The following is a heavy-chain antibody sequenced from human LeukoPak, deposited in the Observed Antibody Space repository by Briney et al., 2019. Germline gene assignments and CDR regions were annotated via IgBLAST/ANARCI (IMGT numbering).Heavy chain of an antibody. CDR1: GFTFSSYA. Sequence: WGSLRLSCTASGFTFSSYAMSWVRQAPGKGLEWVSALSSSGGNTYYADSVKGRFTISRDNSKNTLYLQMNSLRAEDTAKYYCAKVASLCTSTSCVRGGFDYWGQGTLVTASS. V-gene: IGHV3-23*01. J-gene: IGHJ4*02. CDR3: AKVASLCTSTSCVRGGFDY. CDR2: LSSSGGNT. D-gene: IGHD2-2*01.